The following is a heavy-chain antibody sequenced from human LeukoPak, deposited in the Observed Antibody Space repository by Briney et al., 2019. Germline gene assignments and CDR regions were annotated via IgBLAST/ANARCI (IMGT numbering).Heavy chain of an antibody. J-gene: IGHJ4*02. CDR3: ATYHDISSGYTFDS. V-gene: IGHV4-4*02. CDR2: IHPSGST. D-gene: IGHD3-9*01. Sequence: SETLSLTCAVSGGSINNNKWWNWVRPPPGKGLEWIGEIHPSGSTRYNPSLKSRLSISIDKSNDQVSLKLSSVTAADTAVYYCATYHDISSGYTFDSWGQGTLVTVSS. CDR1: GGSINNNKW.